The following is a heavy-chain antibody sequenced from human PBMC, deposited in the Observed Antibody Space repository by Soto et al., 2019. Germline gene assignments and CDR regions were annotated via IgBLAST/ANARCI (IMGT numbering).Heavy chain of an antibody. D-gene: IGHD3-22*01. V-gene: IGHV3-30*03. J-gene: IGHJ4*02. CDR1: GFTFSSYG. Sequence: GGSLRLSCAASGFTFSSYGMHWVRQAPGKGLEWVAVISYDGSNKYYPDSVKGRFTISRDNSKSTVDLQMNSLRAEDTAVYYCTISYYYDSSGFYGPYYFDYWGQGTLVTVSS. CDR3: TISYYYDSSGFYGPYYFDY. CDR2: ISYDGSNK.